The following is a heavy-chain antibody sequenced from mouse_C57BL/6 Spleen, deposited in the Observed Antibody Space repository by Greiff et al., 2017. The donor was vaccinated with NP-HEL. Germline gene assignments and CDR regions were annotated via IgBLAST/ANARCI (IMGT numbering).Heavy chain of an antibody. D-gene: IGHD1-1*01. J-gene: IGHJ2*01. V-gene: IGHV1-69*01. CDR3: ARFSGNYFDY. CDR1: GYTFTSYW. Sequence: QVQLQQPGAELVMPGASVKLSCKASGYTFTSYWMHWVKQRPGQGLEWIGEIDPSDSYTNYNQKFKGKSTLTVDKSSSTAYMQLSRLTSEDSAVYYCARFSGNYFDYWGQGTTLTVSS. CDR2: IDPSDSYT.